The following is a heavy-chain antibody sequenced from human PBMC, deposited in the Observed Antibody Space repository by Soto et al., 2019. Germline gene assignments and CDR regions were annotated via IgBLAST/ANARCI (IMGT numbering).Heavy chain of an antibody. D-gene: IGHD6-13*01. CDR3: ARDPKQLVTYYYYYMDV. J-gene: IGHJ6*03. CDR1: GFTFSSYW. V-gene: IGHV3-7*01. CDR2: IKQDGSEK. Sequence: GGSLRLSCAASGFTFSSYWMSWVRQAPGKGLEWVANIKQDGSEKYYVDSVKGRFTISRDNAKNSLYLQMNSLRAEDTAVYYCARDPKQLVTYYYYYMDVWGKGTTVTVSS.